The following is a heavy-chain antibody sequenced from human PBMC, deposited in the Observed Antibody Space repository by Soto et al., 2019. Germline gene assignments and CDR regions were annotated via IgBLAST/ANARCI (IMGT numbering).Heavy chain of an antibody. CDR3: ARGEAAAGTGPGY. Sequence: ASVKVSCKASGYTFTGYYMHWVRQAPGQGLEWMGWINPNSGGTNYAQKFQGWVTMTRDTSISTAYMELSRLRSDDTAVYYCARGEAAAGTGPGYWGQGTLVTVSS. CDR2: INPNSGGT. D-gene: IGHD6-13*01. CDR1: GYTFTGYY. J-gene: IGHJ4*02. V-gene: IGHV1-2*04.